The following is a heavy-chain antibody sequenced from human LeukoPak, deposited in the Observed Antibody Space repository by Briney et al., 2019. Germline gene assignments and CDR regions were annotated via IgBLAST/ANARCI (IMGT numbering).Heavy chain of an antibody. CDR1: GGSLSPHW. D-gene: IGHD4-17*01. CDR3: ARRGANDFGDSAGNFAYDI. Sequence: SETLSLTCEVYGGSLSPHWWSWIRQPPGKGLEWIGEIKHSGHTNYNPSLKSRVTISVDTSKKQFSLKLSSVTVADTALYFCARRGANDFGDSAGNFAYDIWGQGTMVTASS. CDR2: IKHSGHT. V-gene: IGHV4-34*01. J-gene: IGHJ3*02.